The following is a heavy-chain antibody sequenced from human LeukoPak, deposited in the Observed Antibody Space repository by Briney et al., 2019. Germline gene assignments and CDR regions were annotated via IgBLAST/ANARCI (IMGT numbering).Heavy chain of an antibody. CDR1: GFTFSSYA. Sequence: GGSLRLSCAASGFTFSSYAMSWVRQAPGKGLEWVSAFSGSGGSTFYADSVKGRVTISRDNSKNTLYLQMNGLRAEDTAVYYCARDRPDYSRGSLFDYWGQGTLVTVSS. D-gene: IGHD2-21*01. CDR3: ARDRPDYSRGSLFDY. J-gene: IGHJ4*02. CDR2: FSGSGGST. V-gene: IGHV3-23*01.